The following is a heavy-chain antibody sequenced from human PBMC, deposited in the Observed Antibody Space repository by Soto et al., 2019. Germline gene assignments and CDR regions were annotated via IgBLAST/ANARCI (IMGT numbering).Heavy chain of an antibody. Sequence: SVKVSCKASGGTFSSYAISWVRQAPGQGLEWMGGIIPIFGTANYAQKFQGRVTITADESTSTAYMELSSLRSEDTAVYYCARGRSDGDGYNFYDYWGQGTLVTVSS. J-gene: IGHJ4*02. D-gene: IGHD5-12*01. CDR1: GGTFSSYA. V-gene: IGHV1-69*13. CDR2: IIPIFGTA. CDR3: ARGRSDGDGYNFYDY.